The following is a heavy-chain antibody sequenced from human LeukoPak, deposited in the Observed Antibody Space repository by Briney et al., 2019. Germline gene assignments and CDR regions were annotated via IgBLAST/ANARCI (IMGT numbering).Heavy chain of an antibody. D-gene: IGHD3-10*01. Sequence: GGSLRLSCAASGFTFSSYGMHWVRQAPGKGLEWVAVIWYDGSNKYYADSVKGRFTISRDNSKNTLYLQMSSLRAEDTAVYYCARAGYGSGSYYEYFDYWGQGTLVTVSS. CDR2: IWYDGSNK. CDR1: GFTFSSYG. CDR3: ARAGYGSGSYYEYFDY. V-gene: IGHV3-33*01. J-gene: IGHJ4*02.